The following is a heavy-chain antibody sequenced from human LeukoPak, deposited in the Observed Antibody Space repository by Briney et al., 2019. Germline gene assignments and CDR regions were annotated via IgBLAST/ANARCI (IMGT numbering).Heavy chain of an antibody. CDR1: GGTSSSYT. J-gene: IGHJ4*02. V-gene: IGHV1-69*04. CDR3: ARDHTPEGPSHPFDY. Sequence: GASVKVSCKASGGTSSSYTISWVRQAPGQGLEWMGRIIPILGIANYAQKFQGRVTITADKSTSTAYMELSSLRSEGTAVYYCARDHTPEGPSHPFDYWGQGTLVTVSS. CDR2: IIPILGIA.